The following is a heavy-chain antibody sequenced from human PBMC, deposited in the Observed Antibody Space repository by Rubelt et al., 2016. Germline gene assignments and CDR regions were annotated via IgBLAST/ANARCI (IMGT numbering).Heavy chain of an antibody. J-gene: IGHJ5*02. D-gene: IGHD6-13*01. CDR3: ARVSSGTSVGWLDP. CDR1: GYTFTSYA. CDR2: SNAGNGNT. Sequence: QVQLVQSGAEVKKPGASVKVSCKASGYTFTSYAMHWVRQAPGQRLEWMGWSNAGNGNTKYSQKFQGRVTITRDTSASTAYMELRSLRSDDTAVYYCARVSSGTSVGWLDPWGQGTLVTVSS. V-gene: IGHV1-3*01.